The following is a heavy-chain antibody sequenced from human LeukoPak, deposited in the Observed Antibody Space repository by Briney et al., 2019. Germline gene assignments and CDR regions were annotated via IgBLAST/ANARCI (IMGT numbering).Heavy chain of an antibody. CDR2: IRYDGSNK. V-gene: IGHV3-30*02. CDR3: ARAAAETGAFRDNWFDP. Sequence: GGSLRLSCAASGFTFSSYAMHWVRQAPGKGLEWVAFIRYDGSNKYYADSVKGRFTISRDNSKNTLYLQMNSLRAEDTAVYYCARAAAETGAFRDNWFDPWGQGTLVTVSS. CDR1: GFTFSSYA. D-gene: IGHD6-19*01. J-gene: IGHJ5*02.